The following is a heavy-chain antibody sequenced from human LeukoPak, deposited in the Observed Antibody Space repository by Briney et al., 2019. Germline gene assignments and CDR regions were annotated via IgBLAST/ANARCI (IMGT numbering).Heavy chain of an antibody. CDR1: GGSISDYS. J-gene: IGHJ4*02. Sequence: SETLSLTCTVSGGSISDYSWSWIRQPPGKGLEWIGNIYYSGSANHNPSLKSRVTISRDASKNQFSLKLTSVTTADTAVYYCARAGGVKTAALDLDYWGQGTLVTVSS. D-gene: IGHD6-25*01. CDR2: IYYSGSA. V-gene: IGHV4-59*01. CDR3: ARAGGVKTAALDLDY.